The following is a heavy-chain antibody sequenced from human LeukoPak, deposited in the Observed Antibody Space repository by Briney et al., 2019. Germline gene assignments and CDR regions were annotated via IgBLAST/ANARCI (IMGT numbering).Heavy chain of an antibody. CDR1: GGSISSGGYY. CDR2: IYYSGST. CDR3: ARGLRRIDTFDI. D-gene: IGHD4-17*01. V-gene: IGHV4-31*03. Sequence: PSETLSLTCTVSGGSISSGGYYWSWIRQHPGKGLEWIGYIYYSGSTYYNPSLKSRVTISVDTSKNQFSLKLSSVTAADTAVYYCARGLRRIDTFDIWGQGTMVTVSS. J-gene: IGHJ3*02.